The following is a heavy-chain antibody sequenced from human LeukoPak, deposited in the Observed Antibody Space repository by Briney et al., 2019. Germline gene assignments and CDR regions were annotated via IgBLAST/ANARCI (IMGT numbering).Heavy chain of an antibody. CDR1: GFSLSTSGVG. CDR2: IYWDDDK. Sequence: KESGPTLVKPTQTLTLTSTFSGFSLSTSGVGVGWIRHPPGKALEWLALIYWDDDKRYSPSLKSRLTITKDTSKNQVVLTMTNMDPVDTATYYCAQPSRIAAALAFDIWGQGTMVTVSS. V-gene: IGHV2-5*02. D-gene: IGHD6-13*01. CDR3: AQPSRIAAALAFDI. J-gene: IGHJ3*02.